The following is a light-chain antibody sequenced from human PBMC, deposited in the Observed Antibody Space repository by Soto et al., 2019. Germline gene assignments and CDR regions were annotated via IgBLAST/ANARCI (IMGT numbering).Light chain of an antibody. CDR2: AAS. CDR3: QKYNSAPRT. Sequence: DIQMTQSPSSLSASVGDRVTITCRASQGISNYLAWYQQKPGKVPKLLIYAASTLQSGVPSRFSGSGSVTDFTLTISSPPPEDGATYYSQKYNSAPRTFGQGPKVEIK. V-gene: IGKV1-27*01. CDR1: QGISNY. J-gene: IGKJ1*01.